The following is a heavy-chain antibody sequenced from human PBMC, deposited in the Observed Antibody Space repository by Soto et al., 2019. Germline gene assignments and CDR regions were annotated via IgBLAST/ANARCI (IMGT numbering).Heavy chain of an antibody. V-gene: IGHV1-69*02. D-gene: IGHD3-10*01. J-gene: IGHJ6*03. CDR2: IIPILGIA. CDR1: GGNFSSYT. Sequence: CSVKFSCKASGGNFSSYTLSSVRQAPGQGLEWMGSIIPILGIANYAQKFQGRVTITADKSTSTAYMELSSLRSEDTAVYYCASTIVRGVISSYYYNMDVWGKGTTIAV. CDR3: ASTIVRGVISSYYYNMDV.